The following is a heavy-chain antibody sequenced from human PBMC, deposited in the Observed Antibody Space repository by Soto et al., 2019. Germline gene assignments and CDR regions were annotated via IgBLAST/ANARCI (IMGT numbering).Heavy chain of an antibody. D-gene: IGHD1-7*01. J-gene: IGHJ4*02. CDR3: GRHSPTDNRNYQY. V-gene: IGHV4-59*08. CDR1: GGSIGTFF. Sequence: SETLSLTCAVSGGSIGTFFWTWIRQPPGKGLEWVGHISYRGSTTYNPSLKSRATMSVDTSNNQFSPKLKSVIAADSAVYSCGRHSPTDNRNYQYLGQGILVSVSS. CDR2: ISYRGST.